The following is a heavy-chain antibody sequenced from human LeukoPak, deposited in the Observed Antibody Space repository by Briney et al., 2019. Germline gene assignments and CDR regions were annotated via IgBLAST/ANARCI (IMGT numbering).Heavy chain of an antibody. CDR1: GYSFTSYW. CDR3: ARRGPLGEVITFGGVIVPGDAFDI. D-gene: IGHD3-16*02. CDR2: IYPGDSDT. Sequence: GESLKISRKGSGYSFTSYWIGWVRQMPGKGLEWMGIIYPGDSDTRYSPSFQGQVTISADKSISTAYLQWSSLKASDTAMYYCARRGPLGEVITFGGVIVPGDAFDIWGQGTMVTVSS. J-gene: IGHJ3*02. V-gene: IGHV5-51*01.